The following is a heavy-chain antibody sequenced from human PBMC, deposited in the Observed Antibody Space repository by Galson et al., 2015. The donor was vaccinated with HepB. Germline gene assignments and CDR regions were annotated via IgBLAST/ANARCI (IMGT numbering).Heavy chain of an antibody. CDR2: ITASGGNT. J-gene: IGHJ4*02. CDR3: ARAYDNLARYADF. D-gene: IGHD3-22*01. CDR1: GFTFSSYA. Sequence: SLRLSCAASGFTFSSYAMNWVRQAPGKGLEWVSTITASGGNTYYADSVEGRFTISRDNSKSTLYLQMNSLRASDTAMYYCARAYDNLARYADFWGQGTLVTVSS. V-gene: IGHV3-23*01.